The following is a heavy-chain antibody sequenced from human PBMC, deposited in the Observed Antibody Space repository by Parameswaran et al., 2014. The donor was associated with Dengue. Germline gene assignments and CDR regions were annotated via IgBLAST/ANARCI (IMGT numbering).Heavy chain of an antibody. CDR3: ARDLGYCSGGTCYWFDP. J-gene: IGHJ5*02. CDR2: INPSSGTT. V-gene: IGHV1-46*01. Sequence: WVRQAPGQGLEWMGVINPSSGTTTYAQRFQGRVTMTRDTSTSTLYMELSSLRSQDTAVYYCARDLGYCSGGTCYWFDPWGQGTLVTVSS. D-gene: IGHD2-15*01.